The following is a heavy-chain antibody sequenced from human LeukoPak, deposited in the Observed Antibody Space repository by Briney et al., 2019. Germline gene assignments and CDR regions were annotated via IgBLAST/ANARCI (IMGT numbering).Heavy chain of an antibody. Sequence: SETLSLTCTVSGGSISSYYWSWIRQPPGKGLEWIGYTYYSGSTNYNPSLKSRVTISVDTSKNQFSLKLSSVTAADTAVYYCARHRGRWSKASYFDYWGQGTLVTVSS. V-gene: IGHV4-59*01. J-gene: IGHJ4*02. D-gene: IGHD5-24*01. CDR2: TYYSGST. CDR3: ARHRGRWSKASYFDY. CDR1: GGSISSYY.